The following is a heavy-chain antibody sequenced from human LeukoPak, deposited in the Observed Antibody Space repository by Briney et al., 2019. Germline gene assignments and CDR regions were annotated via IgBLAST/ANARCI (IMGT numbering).Heavy chain of an antibody. V-gene: IGHV4-59*01. D-gene: IGHD2-15*01. CDR3: ARGVARFDP. J-gene: IGHJ5*02. CDR1: GGSISSYY. CDR2: IYYSGST. Sequence: SETLSLTCTVSGGSISSYYWSWIRQPPGKGLEWIGYIYYSGSTNYNPSLKSRVTISVDTSKDQFSLKLSSVTAADTAVYYCARGVARFDPWGQGTLVTVSS.